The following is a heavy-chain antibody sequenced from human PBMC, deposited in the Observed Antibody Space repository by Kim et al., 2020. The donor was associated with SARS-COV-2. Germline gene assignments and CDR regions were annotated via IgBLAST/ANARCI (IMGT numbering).Heavy chain of an antibody. V-gene: IGHV1-18*01. D-gene: IGHD3-10*02. J-gene: IGHJ4*02. CDR3: ARFVRGVIFFDF. Sequence: ASVKVSCKASGYTFTNYGITWVRQAPGQGLEWMGWIHTYDGDTNYAQSLQGRVTVTTDTSTTTAYMELRSLRSDDTAVYYCARFVRGVIFFDFWGLGTLVTVSS. CDR1: GYTFTNYG. CDR2: IHTYDGDT.